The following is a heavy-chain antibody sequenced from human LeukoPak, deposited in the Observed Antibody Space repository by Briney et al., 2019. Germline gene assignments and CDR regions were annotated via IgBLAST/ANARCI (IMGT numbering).Heavy chain of an antibody. J-gene: IGHJ4*02. CDR1: GYTFTSNY. Sequence: ASVKVSCKASGYTFTSNYIHWVRQAPGQGLEWMGMIYPRDGSTSYAQKFQSRVTVTRDTSTSTVHMEPSGLRSEDTAVYYCARDQEGFDYWGQGTLVTVSS. CDR3: ARDQEGFDY. CDR2: IYPRDGST. V-gene: IGHV1-46*01.